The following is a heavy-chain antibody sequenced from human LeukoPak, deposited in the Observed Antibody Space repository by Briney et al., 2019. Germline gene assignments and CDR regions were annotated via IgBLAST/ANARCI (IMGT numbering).Heavy chain of an antibody. CDR2: ISFDGSDK. V-gene: IGHV3-30-3*01. Sequence: PGRSLRLSCAAFGFTFSSYAMHWVRQAPGKGLEWVSVISFDGSDKYYADSVKGRFTISRDNSKNTLYLQMNSLRAEDTAVYYCARDRAYCSGGSCYSYYYYGMDVWGQGTTVTDSS. CDR3: ARDRAYCSGGSCYSYYYYGMDV. J-gene: IGHJ6*02. CDR1: GFTFSSYA. D-gene: IGHD2-15*01.